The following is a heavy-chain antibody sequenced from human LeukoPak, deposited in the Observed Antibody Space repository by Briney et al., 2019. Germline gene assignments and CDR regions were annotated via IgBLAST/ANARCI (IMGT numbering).Heavy chain of an antibody. D-gene: IGHD1-14*01. CDR3: ARVGSGTTRDY. V-gene: IGHV3-74*01. Sequence: PGGSLRLSCAASGFTFSTYWMHWVRQAPGKGLVWVSRISNDGSTPSYADSVKGRFTISRDNAKNTLYLQMNSLRAEDTAVYYCARVGSGTTRDYWGQGTLVTVT. J-gene: IGHJ4*02. CDR2: ISNDGSTP. CDR1: GFTFSTYW.